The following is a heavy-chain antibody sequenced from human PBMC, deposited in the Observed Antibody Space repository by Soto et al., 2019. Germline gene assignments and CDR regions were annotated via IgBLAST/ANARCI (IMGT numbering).Heavy chain of an antibody. V-gene: IGHV3-15*07. CDR2: IKSKTDGGTT. D-gene: IGHD3-22*01. CDR1: GFTYSNAW. Sequence: PWGSLRLSCAASGFTYSNAWINWVRQAPGKGLEWVGRIKSKTDGGTTDYAEPVKGRFAISRDDSNNMVYLQMNSLKIEDTAVYYCTTDSYSTIIIVRFDYWGHGTLVTAPQ. CDR3: TTDSYSTIIIVRFDY. J-gene: IGHJ4*01.